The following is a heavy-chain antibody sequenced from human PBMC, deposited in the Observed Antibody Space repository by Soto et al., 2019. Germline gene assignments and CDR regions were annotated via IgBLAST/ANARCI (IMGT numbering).Heavy chain of an antibody. CDR1: GYSFTKYW. CDR2: IYPGDSDT. V-gene: IGHV5-51*01. Sequence: PGESLKISCKGSGYSFTKYWIGWVRQMPGKGLEWMGIIYPGDSDTRYSPPFQGQVTISADKSISTAYLQWSSLKASDTAMYYCARQLDSSGYYWAIWGQGTMVTVSS. D-gene: IGHD3-22*01. CDR3: ARQLDSSGYYWAI. J-gene: IGHJ3*02.